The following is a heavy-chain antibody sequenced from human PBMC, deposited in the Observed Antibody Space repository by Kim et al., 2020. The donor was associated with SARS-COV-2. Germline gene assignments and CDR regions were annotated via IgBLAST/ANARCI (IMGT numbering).Heavy chain of an antibody. CDR2: IDCGNGNT. J-gene: IGHJ4*02. D-gene: IGHD3-10*01. CDR3: LGGYYFHY. Sequence: ASVKVSCKTSGHTFTSDSIHWVRQAPGQRLEWMGGIDCGNGNTIYSQKFQGRVTFTTDTSASTAYMELSSLRSEDSAVYYCLGGYYFHYWGQGTLFTVSS. V-gene: IGHV1-3*01. CDR1: GHTFTSDS.